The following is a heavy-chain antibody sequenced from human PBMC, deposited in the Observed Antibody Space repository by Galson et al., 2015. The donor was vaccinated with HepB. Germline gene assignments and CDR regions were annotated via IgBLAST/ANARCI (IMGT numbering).Heavy chain of an antibody. J-gene: IGHJ5*02. CDR2: TYYRSKWYY. CDR3: ARTVYYDTSGYYYKPGWVDP. D-gene: IGHD3-22*01. CDR1: GDSVSSNSAA. V-gene: IGHV6-1*01. Sequence: CAISGDSVSSNSAAWNWIRQSPSRGLEWLGRTYYRSKWYYDYAVSVRSRITINPDISRSQFSLQLYSVTPEDTAVYYCARTVYYDTSGYYYKPGWVDPWGQGTLVTVSS.